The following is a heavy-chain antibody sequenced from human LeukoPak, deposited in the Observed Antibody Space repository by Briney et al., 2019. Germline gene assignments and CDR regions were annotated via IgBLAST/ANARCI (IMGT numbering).Heavy chain of an antibody. V-gene: IGHV4-59*12. D-gene: IGHD6-25*01. CDR1: GGSISSYY. J-gene: IGHJ5*02. Sequence: SETLSLTCTVSGGSISSYYWSWIRQPPGKGLEWIGYIYYSGSTNYNPSLKSRVAISVDTSKNQFSLKLGSVTAADTAVYYCARDGNTATNWFDPWGQGTLVTVSS. CDR2: IYYSGST. CDR3: ARDGNTATNWFDP.